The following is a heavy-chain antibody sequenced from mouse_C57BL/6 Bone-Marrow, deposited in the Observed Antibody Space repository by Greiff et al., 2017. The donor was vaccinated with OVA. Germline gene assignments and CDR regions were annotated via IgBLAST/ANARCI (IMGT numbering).Heavy chain of an antibody. J-gene: IGHJ1*03. Sequence: QVQLQQSGAELARPGASVKLSCKASGYTFTSYGISWVKQRTGQGLEWIGEIYPRSGNTYYNEKFKGKATLTADKSSSTAYMELRSLTSGDSAVYFCASITRYFGVWDTGTTVTVSS. V-gene: IGHV1-81*01. CDR3: ASITRYFGV. CDR1: GYTFTSYG. CDR2: IYPRSGNT.